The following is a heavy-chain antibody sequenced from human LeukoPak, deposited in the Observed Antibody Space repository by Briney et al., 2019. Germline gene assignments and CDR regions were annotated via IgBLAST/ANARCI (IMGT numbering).Heavy chain of an antibody. V-gene: IGHV4-39*01. CDR3: AKQLGGWFDP. CDR2: IYYSGST. Sequence: SETLSLTCTVSGGSISSSSYYWGWIRQPPGKGLEWIGSIYYSGSTYYNPSLKSRVTISVDTSKNQFSLKLRSVTAADTALYYCAKQLGGWFDPWGQGTLVTVSS. CDR1: GGSISSSSYY. D-gene: IGHD3-16*01. J-gene: IGHJ5*02.